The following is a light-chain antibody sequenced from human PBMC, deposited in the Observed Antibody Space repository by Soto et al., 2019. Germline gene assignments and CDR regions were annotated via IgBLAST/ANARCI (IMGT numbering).Light chain of an antibody. J-gene: IGKJ1*01. CDR2: DAS. CDR3: QQYNSYSLT. V-gene: IGKV1-5*01. CDR1: QSISSW. Sequence: DIQMTQSPSPLSASVGDRVTITCLASQSISSWLAWYQQKPGKAPKLMIYDASSLESGVPSRFSGSGSGTECTLTISSLQPDDVATYYCQQYNSYSLTFGQGTKVDI.